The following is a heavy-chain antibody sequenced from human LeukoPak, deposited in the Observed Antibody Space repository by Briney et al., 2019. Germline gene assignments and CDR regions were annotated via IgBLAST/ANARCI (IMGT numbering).Heavy chain of an antibody. Sequence: GGSLRLSCAASAFSFSTYGMHWVRQAPGKGLEYVSAITGNGGTTYYANSVKGRFTISRDNSKNTLYLQMGSLRGEDVAVYYCARIYSESGGHYYDYWGQGTLVTVSS. V-gene: IGHV3-64*01. CDR1: AFSFSTYG. CDR3: ARIYSESGGHYYDY. CDR2: ITGNGGTT. D-gene: IGHD3-22*01. J-gene: IGHJ4*02.